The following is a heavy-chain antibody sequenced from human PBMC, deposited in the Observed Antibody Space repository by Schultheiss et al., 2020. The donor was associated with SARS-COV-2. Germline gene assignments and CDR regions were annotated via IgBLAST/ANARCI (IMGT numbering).Heavy chain of an antibody. J-gene: IGHJ4*02. V-gene: IGHV1-46*01. CDR2: INPSGGST. CDR3: ARGLHPYNWNDGGSPEAPYY. D-gene: IGHD1-1*01. CDR1: GYTFTSYD. Sequence: ASVKVSCKASGYTFTSYDINWVRQATGQGLEWMGIINPSGGSTSYAQKFQGRVTMTTDTSTSTAYMELRSLRSDDTAVYYCARGLHPYNWNDGGSPEAPYYWGQGTLVTVSS.